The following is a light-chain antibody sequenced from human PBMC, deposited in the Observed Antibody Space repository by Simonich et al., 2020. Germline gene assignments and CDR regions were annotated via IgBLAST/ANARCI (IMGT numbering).Light chain of an antibody. Sequence: DIVMTQTPDPLAVSLGERATINCKSSQSVLYSSNNKNSLAWYQQKPGQPPKLLIYWASTRESGVPDRFSGSGSGTDFTLTISSLQAEDVAVYYCQQYYSTPMYTFGQGTKLEIK. CDR3: QQYYSTPMYT. CDR2: WAS. CDR1: QSVLYSSNNKNS. J-gene: IGKJ2*01. V-gene: IGKV4-1*01.